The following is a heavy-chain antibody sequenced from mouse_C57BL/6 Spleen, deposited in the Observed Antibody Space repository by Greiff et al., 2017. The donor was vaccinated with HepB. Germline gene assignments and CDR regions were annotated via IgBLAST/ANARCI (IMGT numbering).Heavy chain of an antibody. J-gene: IGHJ4*01. CDR3: ARWKGTTDYYAMDY. Sequence: QVQLKQPGAELVKPGASVKLSCKASGYTFTSYWMHWVKQRPGRGLEWIGRIDPNSGGTKYNEKFKSKATLTVDKTSSTANMQLSSLTSEDSAVYYCARWKGTTDYYAMDYWGQGTSVTVSS. CDR2: IDPNSGGT. D-gene: IGHD1-1*01. CDR1: GYTFTSYW. V-gene: IGHV1-72*01.